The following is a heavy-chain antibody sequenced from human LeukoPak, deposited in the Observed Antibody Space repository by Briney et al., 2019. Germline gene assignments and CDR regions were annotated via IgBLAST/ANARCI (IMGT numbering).Heavy chain of an antibody. D-gene: IGHD6-25*01. CDR2: INTNTEKS. J-gene: IGHJ4*02. V-gene: IGHV7-4-1*02. CDR1: GYTFTSYY. Sequence: ASVKVSCKASGYTFTSYYMHWVRQAPGQGLEWMGWINTNTEKSTYAPGFTGRYVFSLDSSVNTAYLQTSSLKAEDTALYYCATGGGYRFAYWGQGTLVTVSS. CDR3: ATGGGYRFAY.